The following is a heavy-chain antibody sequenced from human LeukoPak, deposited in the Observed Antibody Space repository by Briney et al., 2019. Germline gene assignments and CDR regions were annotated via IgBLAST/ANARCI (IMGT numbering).Heavy chain of an antibody. CDR3: ARDSTGWQADSFDS. CDR2: ISGTAFST. CDR1: GFTFSSYG. J-gene: IGHJ3*02. D-gene: IGHD2-8*02. V-gene: IGHV3-23*01. Sequence: GGTLRLSCAASGFTFSSYGMSWVRQAPGKGLEWVSIISGTAFSTYYADSVRGRFTISRDNSKNTLYLQMNSLRVEDTAVYFCARDSTGWQADSFDSWGQGTMVTVSS.